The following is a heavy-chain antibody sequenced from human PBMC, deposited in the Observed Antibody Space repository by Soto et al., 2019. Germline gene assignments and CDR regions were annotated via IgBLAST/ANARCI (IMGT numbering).Heavy chain of an antibody. V-gene: IGHV1-69*13. D-gene: IGHD3-22*01. Sequence: SVKVSCKASGGTFSSYAISWVRQAPGQGLEWMGGIIPIFGTANYAQKFQGRVTITADESTSTAYMELSSLRSEDTAVYYCARDQPTHYSDSRGSGAFDIWGQGTIVTFSS. CDR3: ARDQPTHYSDSRGSGAFDI. CDR2: IIPIFGTA. CDR1: GGTFSSYA. J-gene: IGHJ3*02.